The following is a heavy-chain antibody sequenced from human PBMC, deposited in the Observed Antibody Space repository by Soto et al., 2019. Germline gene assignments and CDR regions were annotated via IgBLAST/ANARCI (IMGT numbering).Heavy chain of an antibody. D-gene: IGHD3-16*01. CDR3: ATSYTWRLFDY. V-gene: IGHV3-53*01. J-gene: IGHJ4*02. CDR1: GFTVTSNY. CDR2: IYSGGST. Sequence: QPWGSLRLSCAVSGFTVTSNYITFCRHSPGKWLEWVSVIYSGGSTYYADSVRGRFTISRDNSKNTLYLQMNSLRAEDTAVYYCATSYTWRLFDYWGQGTLVTVSS.